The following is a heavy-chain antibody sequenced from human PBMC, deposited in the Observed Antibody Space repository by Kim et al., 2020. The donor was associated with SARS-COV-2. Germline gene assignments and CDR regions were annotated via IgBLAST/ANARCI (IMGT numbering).Heavy chain of an antibody. D-gene: IGHD3-10*01. CDR1: GGSISSYY. Sequence: SDTLSLTCTVSGGSISSYYWSWIRQPPGKGLEWIGYIYYSGSTNYNPSLKSRVTISVDTSKNQFSLKLSSVTAADTAVYYCARHGGIWFGELSSGSNWFDPWGQGTLVTVSS. CDR2: IYYSGST. V-gene: IGHV4-59*08. J-gene: IGHJ5*02. CDR3: ARHGGIWFGELSSGSNWFDP.